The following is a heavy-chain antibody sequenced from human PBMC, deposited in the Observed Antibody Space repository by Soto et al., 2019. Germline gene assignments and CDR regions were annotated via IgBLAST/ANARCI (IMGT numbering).Heavy chain of an antibody. Sequence: HPGGSLRLSCAASGFTFSSYAMHWVRQAPGKGLEWVAVISYDGSNKYYADSVKGRFTISRDNSKNTLYLQMNSLRAEDTAVYYCAREGGSKEGVAPDDPYYYYGMDVWGQGTTVTVSS. J-gene: IGHJ6*02. CDR2: ISYDGSNK. CDR3: AREGGSKEGVAPDDPYYYYGMDV. D-gene: IGHD5-12*01. CDR1: GFTFSSYA. V-gene: IGHV3-30-3*01.